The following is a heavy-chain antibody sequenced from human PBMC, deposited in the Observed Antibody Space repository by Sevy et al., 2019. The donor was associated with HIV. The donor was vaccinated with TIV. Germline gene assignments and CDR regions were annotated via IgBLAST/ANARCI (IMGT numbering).Heavy chain of an antibody. V-gene: IGHV3-48*03. D-gene: IGHD3-22*01. Sequence: GGSLRLSCSASGFTFSSYEMNWVRQAPGKGLEWASNIINSGSTRYYADSVKGRFTISRDNAKNSLFLQMNSLRAEDTAVYYCARGPHHYYDSSAFFEYWGQGTLVTVSS. J-gene: IGHJ4*02. CDR2: IINSGSTR. CDR1: GFTFSSYE. CDR3: ARGPHHYYDSSAFFEY.